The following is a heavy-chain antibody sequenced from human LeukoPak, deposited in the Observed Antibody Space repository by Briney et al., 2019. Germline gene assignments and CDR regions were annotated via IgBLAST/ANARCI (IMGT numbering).Heavy chain of an antibody. CDR3: ASRWGFDAFDI. CDR2: IYYSGST. V-gene: IGHV4-59*08. D-gene: IGHD3-16*01. Sequence: SETLSLTCTVSGGSISSYYWSWIRQPPGKGLEWIGYIYYSGSTNYSPSLKSRVTISVDTSKNQFSLKLSSVTAADTAVYYCASRWGFDAFDIWGQGTMVTVSS. CDR1: GGSISSYY. J-gene: IGHJ3*02.